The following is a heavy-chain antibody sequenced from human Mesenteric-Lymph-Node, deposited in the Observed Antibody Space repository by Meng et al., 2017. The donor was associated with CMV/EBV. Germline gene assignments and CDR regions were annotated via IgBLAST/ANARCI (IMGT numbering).Heavy chain of an antibody. V-gene: IGHV1-18*01. CDR2: ISAYNGNT. J-gene: IGHJ4*02. Sequence: TYSSYAISWVRQAPGQGLEWMGWISAYNGNTNYAQKLQGRVTMTTDTSTSTAYMELRSLRSDDTAVYYCARTNYYGSGSYHNSDFDYWGQGTLVTVSS. D-gene: IGHD3-10*01. CDR1: TYSSYA. CDR3: ARTNYYGSGSYHNSDFDY.